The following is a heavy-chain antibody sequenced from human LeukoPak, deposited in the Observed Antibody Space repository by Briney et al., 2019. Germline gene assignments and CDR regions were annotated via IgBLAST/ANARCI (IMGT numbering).Heavy chain of an antibody. D-gene: IGHD5-24*01. CDR2: IYYSGST. CDR1: GGXISSYY. J-gene: IGHJ4*02. Sequence: SETLSLSCTVSGGXISSYYWSWIRQPPGKGREWIGHIYYSGSTNYNPSLKSRVTISVDTSKNQFSLKVSSVTAADTAVYYCARWGDGYNAPPSFDYWGQGTLVTVSS. CDR3: ARWGDGYNAPPSFDY. V-gene: IGHV4-59*08.